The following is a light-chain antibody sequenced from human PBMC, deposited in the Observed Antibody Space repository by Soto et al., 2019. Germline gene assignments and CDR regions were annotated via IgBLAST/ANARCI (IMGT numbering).Light chain of an antibody. J-gene: IGLJ2*01. CDR1: SSDVGIYNY. CDR3: SSYTSDITLV. V-gene: IGLV2-14*01. CDR2: EVS. Sequence: QSALTQPPSVSGSPGQSITISCTGTSSDVGIYNYVSWFQQRPGEAPKLMIYEVSKRPSGVSNRFSGSKSGNTASLTISGLQAEDEADYYCSSYTSDITLVIGGGTKLTVL.